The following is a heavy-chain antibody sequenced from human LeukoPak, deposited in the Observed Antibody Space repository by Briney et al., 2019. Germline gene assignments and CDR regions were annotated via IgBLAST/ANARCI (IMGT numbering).Heavy chain of an antibody. CDR1: GGSVSSVSYF. V-gene: IGHV4-61*01. CDR2: ISHSGST. J-gene: IGHJ6*02. CDR3: ARDPRVGLYYYYYGMDV. Sequence: PSETLSLTCTVSGGSVSSVSYFWTWIRQPPGKGLEWIGYISHSGSTNYNPSLKSQVTISVDTSKNQFSLKLSSVTAADTAVYYCARDPRVGLYYYYYGMDVWGQGTTVTVSS.